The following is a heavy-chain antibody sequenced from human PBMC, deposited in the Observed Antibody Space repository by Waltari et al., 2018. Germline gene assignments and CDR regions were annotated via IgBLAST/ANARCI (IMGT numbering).Heavy chain of an antibody. Sequence: EVQLVDSGGGLIHPGGSLRLSCAASGFRVSYNYMSWVRRAPGRGLEWVSGSFAGGTTYYSDAVKGRFTMSRDDSRNTLYLQMNSLAADDTAVYYCARAGLGSPLEWQRLFDSWGQGTLVTVSS. V-gene: IGHV3-53*01. CDR1: GFRVSYNY. CDR3: ARAGLGSPLEWQRLFDS. D-gene: IGHD3-3*01. CDR2: SFAGGTT. J-gene: IGHJ4*02.